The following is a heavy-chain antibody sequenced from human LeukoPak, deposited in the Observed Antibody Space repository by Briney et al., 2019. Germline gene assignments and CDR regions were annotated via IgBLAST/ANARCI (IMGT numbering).Heavy chain of an antibody. CDR2: IKSKTDGGTT. V-gene: IGHV3-15*01. D-gene: IGHD3-3*01. CDR1: GFTFSNAW. CDR3: TTRLDDFWSGYSGWFDP. J-gene: IGHJ5*02. Sequence: GGSLRLSCAASGFTFSNAWMSWVRQAPGKGLEWVGRIKSKTDGGTTDYAAPVKGRFTISRDDSKNTLYLQMNSLKTEDTAVYYCTTRLDDFWSGYSGWFDPWGQGTLVTVFS.